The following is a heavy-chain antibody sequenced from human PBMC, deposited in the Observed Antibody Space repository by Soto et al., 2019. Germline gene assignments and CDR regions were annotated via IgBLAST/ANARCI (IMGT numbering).Heavy chain of an antibody. Sequence: GGSLRLSCAASGFTFSSYTMHWVRQAPGKGVEWVSGIGGSGANTFYADSVKGRFSISRDNSKNTLYLEMNSLRGDDTAVYYCAKALTVTTNCLDPWGQGTLVTVSS. CDR2: IGGSGANT. J-gene: IGHJ5*02. V-gene: IGHV3-23*01. CDR3: AKALTVTTNCLDP. D-gene: IGHD4-4*01. CDR1: GFTFSSYT.